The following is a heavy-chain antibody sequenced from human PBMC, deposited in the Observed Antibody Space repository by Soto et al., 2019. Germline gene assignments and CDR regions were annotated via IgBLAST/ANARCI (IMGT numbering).Heavy chain of an antibody. Sequence: SETLSLTCTVSGGSISSYYWSWIRQPPGKGLEWIGYIYYSGSTNYNPSLKSRVTISVDTSKNQFSLKLSSVTAADTAVYYCARGATRFGVAPSHWFDPWGQGTLVTVSS. J-gene: IGHJ5*02. CDR3: ARGATRFGVAPSHWFDP. V-gene: IGHV4-59*01. CDR1: GGSISSYY. D-gene: IGHD3-3*01. CDR2: IYYSGST.